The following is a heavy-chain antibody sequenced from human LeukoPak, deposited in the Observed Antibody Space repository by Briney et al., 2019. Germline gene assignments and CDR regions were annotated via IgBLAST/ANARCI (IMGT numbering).Heavy chain of an antibody. CDR1: GGSINSYY. CDR2: ISTAGST. D-gene: IGHD6-6*01. J-gene: IGHJ4*02. Sequence: SETLSLTCTVSGGSINSYYWNWIRQPAGKGLEWIGRISTAGSTNYNPSLKSRLTMSVDTSKNQFSLRLSSVSAAVTAVYYCAREYSSSSGRTFDYWGQGTLVTVSS. CDR3: AREYSSSSGRTFDY. V-gene: IGHV4-4*07.